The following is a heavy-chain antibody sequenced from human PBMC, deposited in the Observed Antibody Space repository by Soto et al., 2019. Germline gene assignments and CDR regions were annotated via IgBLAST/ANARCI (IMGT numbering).Heavy chain of an antibody. CDR3: ARGINGMDV. D-gene: IGHD3-3*02. CDR2: IKSDGSST. V-gene: IGHV3-74*01. CDR1: GFTFSNYW. Sequence: EVQLVESGGGLVQPGGSLRLSCAASGFTFSNYWMHWVRQAPGKGLVWVSRIKSDGSSTNYADSVKGRFTSSRDNTKNTLYLQLNSLRVEDTAVYYCARGINGMDVWGQGTTVTVSS. J-gene: IGHJ6*02.